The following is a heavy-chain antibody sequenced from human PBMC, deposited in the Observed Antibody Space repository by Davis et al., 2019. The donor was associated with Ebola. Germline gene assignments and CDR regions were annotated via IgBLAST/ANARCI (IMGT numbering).Heavy chain of an antibody. CDR3: ARVSSNYPQGWFDP. CDR1: GYTFTSSG. J-gene: IGHJ5*02. Sequence: ASVTVSCKASGYTFTSSGISWVRQAPGQGLEWMGWISAYNGNTNYAQKLQGRVTMTTDTSTSTAYMELRSLRSDDTAVYYCARVSSNYPQGWFDPWGQGTLVTVSS. CDR2: ISAYNGNT. D-gene: IGHD4-11*01. V-gene: IGHV1-18*01.